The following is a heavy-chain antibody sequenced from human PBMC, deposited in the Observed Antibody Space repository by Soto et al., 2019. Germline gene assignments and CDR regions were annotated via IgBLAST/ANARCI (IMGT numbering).Heavy chain of an antibody. J-gene: IGHJ5*02. CDR1: GGSLSTYL. CDR3: ARSFFP. V-gene: IGHV4-59*01. Sequence: QVQLEESGPGLVKPSETLSLNCIVSGGSLSTYLWSWIRQPPGKGLEWIGAVYYNGSANYNPSLKSRVSISVDTSKNHRSMTLRSATAADTAVYYCARSFFPWGRGTLVTVSS. CDR2: VYYNGSA.